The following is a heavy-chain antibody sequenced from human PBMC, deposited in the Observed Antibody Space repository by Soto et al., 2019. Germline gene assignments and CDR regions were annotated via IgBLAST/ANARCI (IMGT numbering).Heavy chain of an antibody. V-gene: IGHV3-23*01. CDR1: GFTFSNYA. Sequence: DVQLLDSGGGLVQPGRSLRLSCAASGFTFSNYAMSWVRQAPGKGLEWVSTIRASGVTTFYADSARGRFTISRDNSKNTLSLQMNSLTADDTASYYCAKGAIGRLDYWGQGTLVTVSS. CDR2: IRASGVTT. J-gene: IGHJ4*02. D-gene: IGHD1-26*01. CDR3: AKGAIGRLDY.